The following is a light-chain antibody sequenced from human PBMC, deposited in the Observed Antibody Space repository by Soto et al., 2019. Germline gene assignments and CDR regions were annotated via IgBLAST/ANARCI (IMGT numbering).Light chain of an antibody. CDR3: QQHGQWPIT. Sequence: EIVMPQSPAILSLSPGASVTLSGWASPSVDNNLVWYQQRAGQSPRLLIYAASVRANDIPDRFSGSGSGTEFTLTISSLQPEDFATYYCQQHGQWPITFGQGTRLEI. CDR1: PSVDNN. V-gene: IGKV3D-15*01. CDR2: AAS. J-gene: IGKJ5*01.